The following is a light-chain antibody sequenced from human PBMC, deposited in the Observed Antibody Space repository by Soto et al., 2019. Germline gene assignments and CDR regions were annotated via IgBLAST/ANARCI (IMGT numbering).Light chain of an antibody. J-gene: IGKJ5*01. CDR3: QQRSNWPPTIT. CDR1: QSVSSY. Sequence: EIVLTQSPATLSLSLGERATLSCRASQSVSSYLAWYQQKAGQAPRLLIYDAFNRATGIPARFSGSESGTDFTLTISSLEPEDFAVYYCQQRSNWPPTITFGQGTRLEIK. V-gene: IGKV3-11*01. CDR2: DAF.